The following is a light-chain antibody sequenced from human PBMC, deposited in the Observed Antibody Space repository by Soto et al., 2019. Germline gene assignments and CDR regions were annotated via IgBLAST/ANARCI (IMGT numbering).Light chain of an antibody. CDR3: SSYAGSTPYV. Sequence: QSALTQPPSASGSPGQSVTISCTGTSSDVGGYDYVSWYQQHQGKAPKLMIYEVSKRPSGVPDRFSGSKSGNTASLTVSGLQPEDEADYYCSSYAGSTPYVFGTGTKLTVL. J-gene: IGLJ1*01. CDR2: EVS. CDR1: SSDVGGYDY. V-gene: IGLV2-8*01.